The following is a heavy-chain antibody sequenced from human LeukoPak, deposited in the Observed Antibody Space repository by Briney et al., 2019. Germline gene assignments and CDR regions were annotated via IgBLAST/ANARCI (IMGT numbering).Heavy chain of an antibody. D-gene: IGHD6-13*01. V-gene: IGHV4-39*07. CDR1: GGSISSNNHH. CDR2: IYYSGST. CDR3: ARGVIAAGGNDFDY. Sequence: SETLSLTCTVSGGSISSNNHHWGWIRQPPGKGLEWIGSIYYSGSTYYNPSLKSRVTMSVDTSKNQLSLKVISVTAADTAVYYCARGVIAAGGNDFDYWGQGTLVTVSS. J-gene: IGHJ4*02.